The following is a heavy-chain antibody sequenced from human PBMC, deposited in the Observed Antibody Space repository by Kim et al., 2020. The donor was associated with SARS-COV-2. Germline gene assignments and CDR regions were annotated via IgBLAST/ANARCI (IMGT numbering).Heavy chain of an antibody. CDR1: GYTFTSYA. CDR2: INAYNGNT. CDR3: ARGVVVPASNWFDP. Sequence: ASVKVSCKASGYTFTSYAMSWVRQAPGQGLEWMGWINAYNGNTNYAQKLQGRVTMTRDTSTSTAYMELRSLRSDDTAVYYCARGVVVPASNWFDPWGQGTLVTVSS. V-gene: IGHV1-18*04. D-gene: IGHD2-2*01. J-gene: IGHJ5*02.